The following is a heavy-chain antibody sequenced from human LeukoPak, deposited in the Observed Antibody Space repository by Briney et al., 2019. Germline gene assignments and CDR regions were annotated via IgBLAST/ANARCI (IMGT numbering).Heavy chain of an antibody. J-gene: IGHJ5*02. D-gene: IGHD3-22*01. CDR2: INHSGST. Sequence: SETLSLTCAVYGGSFSGYYWSWIRQPPGKGLEWIGEINHSGSTNYNPSLKSRVTISVDTSKNQFSLKLSSVTAADTAVYYCARGHDYYDSSGYYKPWGQGTLVTVSS. V-gene: IGHV4-34*01. CDR3: ARGHDYYDSSGYYKP. CDR1: GGSFSGYY.